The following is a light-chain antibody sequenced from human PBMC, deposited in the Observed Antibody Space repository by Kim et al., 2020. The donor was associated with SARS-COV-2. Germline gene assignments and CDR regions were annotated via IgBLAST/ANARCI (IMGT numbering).Light chain of an antibody. CDR3: SSYTSTTTPV. CDR2: DVT. Sequence: GHSITISCTGTSSDVGGYNYVSWYQQHPGKAPKLLIYDVTNRPSGVSNRFSGSKSANTASLTISGLQAEDEADYYCSSYTSTTTPVFGTGTKVTVL. J-gene: IGLJ1*01. V-gene: IGLV2-14*03. CDR1: SSDVGGYNY.